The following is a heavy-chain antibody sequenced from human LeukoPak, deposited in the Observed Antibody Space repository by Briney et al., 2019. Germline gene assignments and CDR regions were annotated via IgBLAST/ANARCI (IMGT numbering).Heavy chain of an antibody. CDR3: ARVLYRGCYSGICYFNWFDS. CDR2: INPSSGDT. Sequence: GASVKVSCKASGSTFNDYYIHWVRQAPGQGLEWMGWINPSSGDTHYAQKFQGRVTMTRDTSISTAYVDLSRLTSDDTAVYYCARVLYRGCYSGICYFNWFDSWGQGTLVTVSS. J-gene: IGHJ5*01. V-gene: IGHV1-2*02. CDR1: GSTFNDYY. D-gene: IGHD2-21*01.